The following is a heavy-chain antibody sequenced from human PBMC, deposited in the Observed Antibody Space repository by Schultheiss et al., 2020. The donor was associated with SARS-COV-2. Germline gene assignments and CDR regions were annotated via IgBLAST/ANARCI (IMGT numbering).Heavy chain of an antibody. CDR3: ARDGYCSTSTCYTSMDSYYGMDV. D-gene: IGHD2-2*02. CDR1: RITFSSLV. J-gene: IGHJ6*02. CDR2: ISGSGDTT. Sequence: GGSLRLSCAASRITFSSLVMYWVRQAPGKGLEWVSSISGSGDTTYHADSVRGRFTISRDNSKNTLYLQMDSLRPEDTAVYFCARDGYCSTSTCYTSMDSYYGMDVWGQGTTVTVSS. V-gene: IGHV3-23*01.